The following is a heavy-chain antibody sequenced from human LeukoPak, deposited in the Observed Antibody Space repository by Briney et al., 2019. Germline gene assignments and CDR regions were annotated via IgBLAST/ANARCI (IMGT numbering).Heavy chain of an antibody. D-gene: IGHD2-21*02. V-gene: IGHV1-69*13. CDR3: ARGHCGGDCYSEGDWFDP. CDR1: GGTFSSYA. Sequence: ASVKVSCKASGGTFSSYAISWVRQAPGQGLKWMGGIIPIFGTTNYAQKFQDRVTITADESTSTAYMELNSLRSEDTAVYYCARGHCGGDCYSEGDWFDPWGQGTLVTVSS. CDR2: IIPIFGTT. J-gene: IGHJ5*02.